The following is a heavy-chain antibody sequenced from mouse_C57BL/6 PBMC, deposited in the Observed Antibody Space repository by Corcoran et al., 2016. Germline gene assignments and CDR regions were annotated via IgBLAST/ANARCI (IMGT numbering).Heavy chain of an antibody. CDR2: ISYDGSN. CDR1: GYSITSGYY. V-gene: IGHV3-6*01. Sequence: DVQLQESGPGLVKPSQSLSLTCSVTGYSITSGYYWNWIRQFPGNKLEWMGYISYDGSNNYNPSLKNRISITRDTSKNQFFLKLNSVTTEDTATYYCARDPGDYDYFDYWGQGTTLTVSS. J-gene: IGHJ2*01. D-gene: IGHD2-4*01. CDR3: ARDPGDYDYFDY.